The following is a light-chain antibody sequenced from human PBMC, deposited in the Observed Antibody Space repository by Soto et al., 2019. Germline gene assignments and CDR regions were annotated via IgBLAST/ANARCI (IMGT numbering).Light chain of an antibody. CDR3: QSYDSSLSFYV. Sequence: QSVLTQPPSVSGAPGQRATISCTGSSSNVGAGFDIHWYQQLPGTAPKRLIYGNNNRPSGVPDRFSGSKSGTSASLAITGLQAEDEADYFCQSYDSSLSFYVFGTGTKLTVL. CDR2: GNN. CDR1: SSNVGAGFD. J-gene: IGLJ1*01. V-gene: IGLV1-40*01.